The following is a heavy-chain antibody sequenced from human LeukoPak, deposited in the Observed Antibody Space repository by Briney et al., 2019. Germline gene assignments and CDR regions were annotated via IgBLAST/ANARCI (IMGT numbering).Heavy chain of an antibody. Sequence: GGSLRLSCAASGFAFNVYWMHWVRQPPGKGLMWVSRINADGTATTYADSVRGRFTISRDNAKNTLYLQMNSLRVDDTAVYYCAGSGAFWGQGTLVTVSS. D-gene: IGHD2-15*01. V-gene: IGHV3-74*01. J-gene: IGHJ1*01. CDR1: GFAFNVYW. CDR2: INADGTAT. CDR3: AGSGAF.